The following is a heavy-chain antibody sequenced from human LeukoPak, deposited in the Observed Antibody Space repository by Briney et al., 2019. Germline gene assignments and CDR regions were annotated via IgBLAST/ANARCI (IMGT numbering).Heavy chain of an antibody. D-gene: IGHD1-26*01. CDR1: GGSISSGDYY. J-gene: IGHJ4*02. Sequence: SETLSLTCTVSGGSISSGDYYWSWIRQPPGKGLEWIGYIYYSGSTYYNPSLKSRVTISVDTSKTQFSLKLSSVTAADTAVYYCARGSLSGSYSGYWGQGTLVTVSS. V-gene: IGHV4-30-4*08. CDR3: ARGSLSGSYSGY. CDR2: IYYSGST.